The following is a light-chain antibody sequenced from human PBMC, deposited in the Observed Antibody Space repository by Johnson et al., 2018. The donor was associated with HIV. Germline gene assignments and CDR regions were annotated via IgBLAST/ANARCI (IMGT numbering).Light chain of an antibody. V-gene: IGLV1-51*02. CDR2: ENN. J-gene: IGLJ1*01. CDR3: GTWDSSLSAGHNYV. CDR1: TSNIGTNS. Sequence: QSVLTQPPSVSAAPGQNVTISCSGATSNIGTNSVSWYQKFPGTTPKLLIYENNKRPSGIPDRFSGSKSGTSATLGITGLQTGDEADYYCGTWDSSLSAGHNYVFGTGTKVTVL.